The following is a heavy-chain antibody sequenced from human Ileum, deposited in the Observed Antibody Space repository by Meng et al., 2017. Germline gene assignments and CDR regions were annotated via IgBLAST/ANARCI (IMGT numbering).Heavy chain of an antibody. CDR2: FDPEDGET. D-gene: IGHD5-12*01. CDR3: ATRDIVATRKKNDY. V-gene: IGHV1-24*01. Sequence: ASVKVSCKVSGYTLTELSMHWVRQAPGKGLEWMGGFDPEDGETIYAQKFQGRVTMTEDTSTDTAYMQLSSLRSEDTAVYYCATRDIVATRKKNDYWGQGTLVTVSS. CDR1: GYTLTELS. J-gene: IGHJ4*02.